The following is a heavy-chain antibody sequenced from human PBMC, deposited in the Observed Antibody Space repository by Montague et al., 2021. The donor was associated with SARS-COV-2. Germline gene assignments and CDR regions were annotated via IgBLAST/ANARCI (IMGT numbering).Heavy chain of an antibody. Sequence: CAISGDSVSTNSGTWNWVRLSPSRGLEWLGRTYYRTEWYSDYSVSVKSRISINPATSKNQFSLQLNSVTPEDTAVYYCARAERESCGDGNCYQYFFNYWGQGTLVTVSS. V-gene: IGHV6-1*01. CDR2: TYYRTEWYS. CDR3: ARAERESCGDGNCYQYFFNY. J-gene: IGHJ4*02. CDR1: GDSVSTNSGT. D-gene: IGHD2-15*01.